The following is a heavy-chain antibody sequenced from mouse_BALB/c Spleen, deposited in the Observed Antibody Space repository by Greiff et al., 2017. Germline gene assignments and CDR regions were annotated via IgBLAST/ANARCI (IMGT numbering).Heavy chain of an antibody. J-gene: IGHJ3*01. Sequence: EVHLVESGPGLVKPSQSLSLTCSVTGYSITSGYYWNWIRQFPGNKLEWMGYISYDGSNNYNPSLKNRISITRDTSKNQFFLKLNSVTTEDTATYYCARGDFADWGQGTLVTVSA. CDR3: ARGDFAD. D-gene: IGHD3-3*01. CDR2: ISYDGSN. V-gene: IGHV3-6*02. CDR1: GYSITSGYY.